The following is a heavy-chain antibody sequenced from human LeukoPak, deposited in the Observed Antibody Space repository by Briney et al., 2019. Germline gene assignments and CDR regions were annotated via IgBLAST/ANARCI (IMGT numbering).Heavy chain of an antibody. V-gene: IGHV4-39*01. J-gene: IGHJ4*02. D-gene: IGHD3/OR15-3a*01. CDR2: IYYGGST. CDR1: GGSISSSRYY. Sequence: SETLSLTCTVSGGSISSSRYYWGWIRQPPGKGLEWIGNIYYGGSTYYNPSLKSRLTISLGTSKNQFSLRLTSVTAADTAVYHCARQTGSGLFILPGGQGTLVTVSS. CDR3: ARQTGSGLFILP.